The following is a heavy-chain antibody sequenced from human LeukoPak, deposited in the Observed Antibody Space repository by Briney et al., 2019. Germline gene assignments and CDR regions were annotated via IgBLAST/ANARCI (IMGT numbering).Heavy chain of an antibody. D-gene: IGHD3-16*01. CDR2: INHSGST. V-gene: IGHV4-34*01. Sequence: KSSETLSLTCAVYGGSFSGYYWSWIRQPPGKGLEWIGEINHSGSTNYNPSLKSRVTISVDTSKNQFSLKLSSVTAADTAVYYCARAGITFGGVPFDYWGQGTLVTVSS. CDR1: GGSFSGYY. CDR3: ARAGITFGGVPFDY. J-gene: IGHJ4*02.